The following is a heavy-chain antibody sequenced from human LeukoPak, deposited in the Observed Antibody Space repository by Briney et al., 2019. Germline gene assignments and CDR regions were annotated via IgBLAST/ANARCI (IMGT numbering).Heavy chain of an antibody. D-gene: IGHD3-10*01. CDR3: AREGSGLMVRGVTDY. J-gene: IGHJ4*02. CDR1: GGSISSGSYY. CDR2: IYTSGST. V-gene: IGHV4-61*02. Sequence: SETLSLTCTVSGGSISSGSYYWSWIRQPAGKGLEWIGRIYTSGSTNYNPSLKSRVTISVDTSKNQFSLKLSSVTAADTAVYYCAREGSGLMVRGVTDYWGQGTLVTVSS.